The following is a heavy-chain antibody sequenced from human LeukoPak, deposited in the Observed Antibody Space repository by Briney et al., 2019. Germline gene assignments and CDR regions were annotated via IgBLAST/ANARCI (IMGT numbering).Heavy chain of an antibody. Sequence: KPSETLSHTCTVSGDSISSSNYYWGWIRQPPGKGLEWIGYIYYTGSAYYNPSLKSRVTLSVDTSKSHFSLKLSSVTAADTAVYYCARHSGTYYADFDSWGQGTLVTVSS. CDR2: IYYTGSA. CDR1: GDSISSSNYY. V-gene: IGHV4-39*01. J-gene: IGHJ4*02. D-gene: IGHD1-26*01. CDR3: ARHSGTYYADFDS.